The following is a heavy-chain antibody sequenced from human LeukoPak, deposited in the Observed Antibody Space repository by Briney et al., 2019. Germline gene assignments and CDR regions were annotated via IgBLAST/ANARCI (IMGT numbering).Heavy chain of an antibody. CDR3: ARSCSGSGYYFYDY. D-gene: IGHD3-22*01. V-gene: IGHV2-70*11. J-gene: IGHJ4*02. CDR1: GFSLTTGGMC. Sequence: SGPTLVNPTQTLTLTCTFSGFSLTTGGMCVSWIRQPPGKALEWLARIDWDDDKYYSTSLKTRLTISKDTSKNQVALTMTNMDPVDTATYYCARSCSGSGYYFYDYWGQGTLVTVSS. CDR2: IDWDDDK.